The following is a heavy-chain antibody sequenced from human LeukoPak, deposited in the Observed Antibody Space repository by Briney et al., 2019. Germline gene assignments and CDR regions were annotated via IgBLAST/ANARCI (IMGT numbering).Heavy chain of an antibody. CDR3: ARDKWEPRYAFDI. V-gene: IGHV4-4*07. CDR2: IYSRVT. J-gene: IGHJ3*02. Sequence: PSETLSLTCTVSGGSISSYYLSWIRQPAGKGLEWIGRIYSRVTTYNPSLKSRVTMSADTSRNHVSLTLNSVTAADTAVYYCARDKWEPRYAFDIWGQGTMVTVSS. CDR1: GGSISSYY. D-gene: IGHD1-26*01.